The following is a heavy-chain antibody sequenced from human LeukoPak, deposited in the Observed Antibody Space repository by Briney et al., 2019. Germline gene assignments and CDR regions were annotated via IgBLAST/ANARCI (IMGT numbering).Heavy chain of an antibody. Sequence: ASVKVSCKASGYTFTSYGISWVRQAPGQGLEWMGWISAYNGNTNCAQKFQGRVTMTRDMSTSTVYMELSSLRSEDTAVYYCATQYSSSWYGNYYMDVWGKGTTVTVSS. CDR1: GYTFTSYG. V-gene: IGHV1-18*01. CDR3: ATQYSSSWYGNYYMDV. CDR2: ISAYNGNT. J-gene: IGHJ6*03. D-gene: IGHD6-13*01.